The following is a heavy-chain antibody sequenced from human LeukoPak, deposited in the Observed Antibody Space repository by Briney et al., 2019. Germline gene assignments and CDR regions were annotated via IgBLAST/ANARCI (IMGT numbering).Heavy chain of an antibody. D-gene: IGHD6-13*01. CDR1: EFTFSNYA. Sequence: GGSLRLSCAASEFTFSNYAMNWVRQAPGKGLEWVSGISGGGGSTYYADSVKGRFTISRDNSKNTLYLQMDSLRGEDTAVYYCAGGPSPCIAAAGTEVCDYWGQGTLVTVSS. J-gene: IGHJ4*02. CDR3: AGGPSPCIAAAGTEVCDY. CDR2: ISGGGGST. V-gene: IGHV3-23*01.